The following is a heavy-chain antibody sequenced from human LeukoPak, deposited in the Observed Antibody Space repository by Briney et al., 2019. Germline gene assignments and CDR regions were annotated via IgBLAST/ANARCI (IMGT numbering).Heavy chain of an antibody. CDR2: ISASSNYI. D-gene: IGHD3-10*01. CDR3: VWFGELLSDY. V-gene: IGHV3-21*04. Sequence: GGSLRLSCAASGFAFSSYSMSWVRQAPGKGLEWVSSISASSNYIYYADSVKGRFIISRDNAKNSLYLQMNSLRAEDTALYYCVWFGELLSDYWGQGTLVTVSS. J-gene: IGHJ4*02. CDR1: GFAFSSYS.